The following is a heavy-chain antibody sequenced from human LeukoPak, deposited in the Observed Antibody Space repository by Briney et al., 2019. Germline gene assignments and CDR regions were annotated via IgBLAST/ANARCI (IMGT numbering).Heavy chain of an antibody. V-gene: IGHV3-7*03. CDR1: GFIFSSYW. CDR2: IKQDGSER. J-gene: IGHJ6*04. CDR3: ARKAYALDV. D-gene: IGHD2-8*01. Sequence: GGSLRLSCAPSGFIFSSYWMSWVRQAPGKGLEWVANIKQDGSERYYVDSVKGRFTISRDNAKNSLYLQMNSLRAEDTAVYHCARKAYALDVWGKGTTVTVSS.